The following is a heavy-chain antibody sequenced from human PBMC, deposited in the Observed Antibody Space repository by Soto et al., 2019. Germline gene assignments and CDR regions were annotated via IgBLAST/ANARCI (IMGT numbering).Heavy chain of an antibody. CDR3: AFGLSPGPFDY. V-gene: IGHV3-53*04. D-gene: IGHD3-10*01. CDR2: IYSGGST. J-gene: IGHJ4*01. Sequence: GVSLRLSCAASGFTVSSHYMSWVRQAPGKGLEWVSVIYSGGSTYYADSVKGRFTISRHNSKNTLYLQMNSLRAEDTAVYYCAFGLSPGPFDYWGQGALVTVSS. CDR1: GFTVSSHY.